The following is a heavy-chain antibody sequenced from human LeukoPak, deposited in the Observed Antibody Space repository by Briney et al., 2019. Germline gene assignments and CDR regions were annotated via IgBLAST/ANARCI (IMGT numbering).Heavy chain of an antibody. V-gene: IGHV5-51*01. Sequence: ESLKISCQGSGYNFSNNWIGWVRQMPGKGLEWMGIIYPGDSDTRYSPSFKGQVTISADKSINTAYLQWDSLKTSDTAMYYCARRPYSSGWYWFDPWGQGTLVTVSS. CDR3: ARRPYSSGWYWFDP. CDR2: IYPGDSDT. J-gene: IGHJ5*02. D-gene: IGHD6-19*01. CDR1: GYNFSNNW.